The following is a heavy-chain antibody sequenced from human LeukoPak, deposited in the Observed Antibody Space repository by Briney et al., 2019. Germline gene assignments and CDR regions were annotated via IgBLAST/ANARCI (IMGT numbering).Heavy chain of an antibody. CDR2: IIPILGIA. V-gene: IGHV1-69*04. J-gene: IGHJ4*02. D-gene: IGHD3-22*01. CDR3: ARDEDYYDSSGYYGGY. Sequence: SVKVSCKASGGTFSSYTISWVQQAPGQGLEWMGRIIPILGIANYAQKFQGRVTITADKSTSTAYMELSSLRSEDTAVYYCARDEDYYDSSGYYGGYWGQGTLVTVSS. CDR1: GGTFSSYT.